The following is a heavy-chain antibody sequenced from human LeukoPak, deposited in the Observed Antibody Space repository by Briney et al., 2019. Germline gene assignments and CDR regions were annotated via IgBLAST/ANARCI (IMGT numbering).Heavy chain of an antibody. CDR1: GGSFSGYY. CDR2: INHSGTT. D-gene: IGHD1-1*01. CDR3: ARGPYNWNYYYYMDV. Sequence: PSETLSLTCAVYGGSFSGYYWSWIRQPPGKELEWIGEINHSGTTNYNPSLKSRVTISVDMSKKQFSLKVTSVTAADTAVYYCARGPYNWNYYYYMDVWDKGTTVTVSS. J-gene: IGHJ6*03. V-gene: IGHV4-34*01.